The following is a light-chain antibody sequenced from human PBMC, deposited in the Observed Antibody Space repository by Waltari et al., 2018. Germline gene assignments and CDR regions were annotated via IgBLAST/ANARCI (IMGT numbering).Light chain of an antibody. CDR1: QSFSSR. V-gene: IGKV1-5*03. CDR2: MAS. J-gene: IGKJ2*01. Sequence: DIQMTQSPSTLSASVGDRVTITCRASQSFSSRLAWYQQKPGEAPKLLIYMASSLESGVPSRFSGSGSGTEFTLTISSLQPDDFATYYCQQYNSYPLTFGQGTKLEIK. CDR3: QQYNSYPLT.